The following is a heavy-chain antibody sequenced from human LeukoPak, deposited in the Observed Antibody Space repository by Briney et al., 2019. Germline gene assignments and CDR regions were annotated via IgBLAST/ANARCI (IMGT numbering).Heavy chain of an antibody. Sequence: ASVKVSCKASGYTFTSYAMNWVRHAPGQGLEWMGWINTNTGNPTYAQGFTGRFVFSLDTSVSTAYLQISSLKAAATAVYYCARQVGATNFDYWGQGTLVTVSS. CDR1: GYTFTSYA. D-gene: IGHD1-26*01. V-gene: IGHV7-4-1*02. CDR3: ARQVGATNFDY. J-gene: IGHJ4*02. CDR2: INTNTGNP.